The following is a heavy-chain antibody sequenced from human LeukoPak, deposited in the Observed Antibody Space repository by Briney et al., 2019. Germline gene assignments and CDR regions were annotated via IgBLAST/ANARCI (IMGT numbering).Heavy chain of an antibody. V-gene: IGHV4-59*08. CDR1: GGSISSYY. Sequence: SETLSLTCTVSGGSISSYYWSWIRQPPGKGLEWIGYIYYSGSTNYNPSLKSRVTISVDTSKNQFSLKLSSVTAADTAVYYCARHFGSITMIVVVIDAFDIWGQGTMVTVSS. CDR3: ARHFGSITMIVVVIDAFDI. CDR2: IYYSGST. J-gene: IGHJ3*02. D-gene: IGHD3-22*01.